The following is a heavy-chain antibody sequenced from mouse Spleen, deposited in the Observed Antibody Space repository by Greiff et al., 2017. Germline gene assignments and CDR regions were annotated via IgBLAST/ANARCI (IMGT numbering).Heavy chain of an antibody. CDR1: GYTFTSYW. Sequence: QVQLQQPGAELVMPGASVKLSCKASGYTFTSYWMHWVKQRPGQGLEWIGEIDPSDSYTNYNQKFKGKATLTVDKSSSTAYMQLSSLTSEDSAVYYCARSLYYGIALFAYWGQGTLVTVSA. CDR2: IDPSDSYT. CDR3: ARSLYYGIALFAY. J-gene: IGHJ3*01. V-gene: IGHV1-69*01. D-gene: IGHD1-2*01.